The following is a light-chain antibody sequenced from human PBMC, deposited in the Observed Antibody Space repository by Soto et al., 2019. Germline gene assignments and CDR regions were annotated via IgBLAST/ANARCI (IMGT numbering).Light chain of an antibody. CDR1: SSDVGSYDH. J-gene: IGLJ1*01. V-gene: IGLV2-14*01. CDR3: IAYTGSSTSYV. Sequence: QSALAQPASVSGPPGQSITISCSGTSSDVGSYDHVAWYQQFPGKTPKLTIYEVSNRPSGVSSRFSGSKSGNTASLTISGLQAEDEADYYCIAYTGSSTSYVFGTGTKVTVL. CDR2: EVS.